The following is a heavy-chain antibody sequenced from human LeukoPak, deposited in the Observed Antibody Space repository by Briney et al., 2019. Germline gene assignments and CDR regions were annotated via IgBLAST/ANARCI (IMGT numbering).Heavy chain of an antibody. D-gene: IGHD3-10*01. CDR3: ASLRYCGSGSSDY. Sequence: GGSLRLSCAASGFTVSSNYMSWVRQAPGKGLEWVSVIYSGGSTYYADSVKGRFTISRDNSKNTLYLQMNSLRAEDTAVYYCASLRYCGSGSSDYWGQGTLVTVSS. V-gene: IGHV3-53*01. CDR1: GFTVSSNY. J-gene: IGHJ4*02. CDR2: IYSGGST.